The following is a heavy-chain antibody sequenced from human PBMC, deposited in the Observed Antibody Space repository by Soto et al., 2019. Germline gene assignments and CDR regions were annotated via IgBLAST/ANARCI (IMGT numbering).Heavy chain of an antibody. V-gene: IGHV1-69*08. CDR3: AKDGNGYYYKDV. D-gene: IGHD1-1*01. CDR2: IIPILGIA. J-gene: IGHJ6*03. Sequence: QGQLVQSGAEVKKPGSSVKVSCKASGGTFSSYTISWVRQAPGQGLEWMGRIIPILGIANYAQKCQGRVTITAEKSTSTAETELTLMRSEYKAVYYGAKDGNGYYYKDVWGKGTTVTVSS. CDR1: GGTFSSYT.